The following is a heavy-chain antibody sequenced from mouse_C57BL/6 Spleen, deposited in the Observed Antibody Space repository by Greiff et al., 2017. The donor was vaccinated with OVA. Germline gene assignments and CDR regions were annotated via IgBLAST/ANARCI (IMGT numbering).Heavy chain of an antibody. D-gene: IGHD3-3*01. CDR1: GYTFTSYW. CDR3: ARGGLGSPGPFAY. Sequence: QVQLQQPGAELVRPGSSVKLSCKASGYTFTSYWMHWVKQRPIQGLEWIGNIDPSDSETHYNQKFKDKATLTVDKSSSTAYMQLSSLTSEDSAVYYCARGGLGSPGPFAYWGQGTLVTVSA. CDR2: IDPSDSET. V-gene: IGHV1-52*01. J-gene: IGHJ3*01.